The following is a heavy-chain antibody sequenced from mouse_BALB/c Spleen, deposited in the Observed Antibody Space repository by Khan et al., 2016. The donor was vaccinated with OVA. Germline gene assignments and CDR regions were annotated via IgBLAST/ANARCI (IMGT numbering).Heavy chain of an antibody. J-gene: IGHJ3*01. CDR3: TRSQVNYLFAS. V-gene: IGHV9-3-1*01. CDR2: INTYTGEP. D-gene: IGHD2-1*01. Sequence: QIQLVQSGPELKKPGETVKISCKASGYTFTNYGMNWVKQAPGKGLKWKGWINTYTGEPTYGDEFKGRFAFSLETSASTASLQIINLKNEDTATXFCTRSQVNYLFASWGQGTLVTVSA. CDR1: GYTFTNYG.